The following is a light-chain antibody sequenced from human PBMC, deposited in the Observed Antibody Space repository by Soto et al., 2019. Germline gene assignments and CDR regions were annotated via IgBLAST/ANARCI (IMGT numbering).Light chain of an antibody. CDR1: SSDVGGYNY. V-gene: IGLV2-14*01. CDR2: EVS. CDR3: SSYTSSSTPWV. Sequence: QSVPTQPASVSGSPGQSITISCTGTSSDVGGYNYVSWYQQHPGKAPKLMIYEVSNRPSGVSNRFSGSKSGNTASLTISGLQAEDEADYYCSSYTSSSTPWVFGVGTKLTVL. J-gene: IGLJ3*02.